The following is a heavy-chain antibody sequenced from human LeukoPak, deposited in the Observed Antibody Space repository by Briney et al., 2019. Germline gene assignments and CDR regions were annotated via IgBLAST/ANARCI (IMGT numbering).Heavy chain of an antibody. Sequence: PSETLSLTCTVSGGSMGVYYWNWIRKPAGKGLEWIGRIFTTGSPEHSPSLKSRVTISVDASKNQFSLNLNSVTAADTAVYYCARDRILGEATPYYWGQGTRVTVSS. CDR3: ARDRILGEATPYY. J-gene: IGHJ4*02. CDR2: IFTTGSP. CDR1: GGSMGVYY. V-gene: IGHV4-4*07. D-gene: IGHD4-23*01.